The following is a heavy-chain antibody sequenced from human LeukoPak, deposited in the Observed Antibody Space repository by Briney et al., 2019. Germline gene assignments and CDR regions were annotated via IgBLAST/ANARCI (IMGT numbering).Heavy chain of an antibody. CDR1: GYTFSGYY. V-gene: IGHV1-2*02. J-gene: IGHJ4*02. Sequence: ASVKVSCKASGYTFSGYYIHWVRHAPGQGLEWMGWINPKSGGTSYAQKFQDRVTMTRDTSISTAHMELSRLRSDDTAVYYCATAGLRELNFDYWGQGTLVTVSS. CDR2: INPKSGGT. CDR3: ATAGLRELNFDY. D-gene: IGHD1-26*01.